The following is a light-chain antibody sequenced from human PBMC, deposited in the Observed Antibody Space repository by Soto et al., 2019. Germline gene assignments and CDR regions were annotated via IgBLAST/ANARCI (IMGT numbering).Light chain of an antibody. CDR2: DVS. CDR3: QQRSDWPWT. V-gene: IGKV3-11*01. J-gene: IGKJ1*01. Sequence: EIVLTQSPATLSLSPGERGTLSCRASESVTNYVAWYQQKPGQAPRLLVYDVSNRATGIPARFSGGGSGTDFTLTISNLEPEDFAVYYCQQRSDWPWTFGQGTKVDIK. CDR1: ESVTNY.